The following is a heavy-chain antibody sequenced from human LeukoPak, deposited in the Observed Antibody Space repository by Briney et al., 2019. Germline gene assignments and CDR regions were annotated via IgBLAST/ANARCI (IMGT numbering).Heavy chain of an antibody. CDR2: MNPNSGNT. J-gene: IGHJ4*02. CDR3: ARAAVARRPLGY. CDR1: GYTFTSYD. D-gene: IGHD6-19*01. Sequence: GASVKVSCKASGYTFTSYDINWVRQATGQGLEWMGWMNPNSGNTGYAQKFQGRVTMTRNTSISTAYMELSRLRSEDTAVYYCARAAVARRPLGYWGQGTLVTVSS. V-gene: IGHV1-8*01.